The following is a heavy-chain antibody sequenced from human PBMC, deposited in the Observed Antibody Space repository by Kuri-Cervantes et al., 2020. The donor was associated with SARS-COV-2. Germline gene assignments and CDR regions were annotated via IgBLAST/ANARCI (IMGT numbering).Heavy chain of an antibody. CDR3: AKVPNPYCSSTSCYTYFQR. CDR2: ISYDGSNK. CDR1: GFTFSSYA. V-gene: IGHV3-30-3*01. Sequence: GGSLRLSCAASGFTFSSYAMHWVRQAPGKGLEWEAVISYDGSNKYYADSVKGRFTISRDNSKNTLYLQMNSLRAEDTAVYYCAKVPNPYCSSTSCYTYFQRWGQGTLVTVSS. J-gene: IGHJ1*01. D-gene: IGHD2-2*02.